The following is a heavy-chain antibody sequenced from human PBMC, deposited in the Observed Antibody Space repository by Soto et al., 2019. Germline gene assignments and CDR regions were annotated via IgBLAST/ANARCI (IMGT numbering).Heavy chain of an antibody. CDR1: GGSISSYY. J-gene: IGHJ5*02. CDR2: IYYSGST. V-gene: IGHV4-59*01. CDR3: ARFRVSSTHRGGFDP. Sequence: PSETLSRTCTVSGGSISSYYWSWIRQPPGKGLEWIGYIYYSGSTNYNPSLKSRVTISVDTSKNQFSLKLSSVTAADTAVYYCARFRVSSTHRGGFDPWGQGTLVTVS. D-gene: IGHD6-13*01.